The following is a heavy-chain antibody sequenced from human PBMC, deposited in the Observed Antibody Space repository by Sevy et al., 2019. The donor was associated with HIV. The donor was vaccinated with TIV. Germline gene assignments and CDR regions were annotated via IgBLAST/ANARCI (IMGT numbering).Heavy chain of an antibody. D-gene: IGHD3-22*01. CDR1: GHSYTSYW. CDR2: IDPSDSYT. Sequence: GESLKISCKDSGHSYTSYWISWVRQMPGKGLEWMGRIDPSDSYTNYSPSFQGHVTISADKSISTAYLQWNSLKASDGAMYYCAGRGYFDTSGYPDYWGQGTLVTVSS. V-gene: IGHV5-10-1*01. J-gene: IGHJ4*02. CDR3: AGRGYFDTSGYPDY.